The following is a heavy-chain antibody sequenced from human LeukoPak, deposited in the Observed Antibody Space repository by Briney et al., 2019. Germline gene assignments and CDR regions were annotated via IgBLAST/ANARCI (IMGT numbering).Heavy chain of an antibody. CDR3: SVMHRYYDGSGYWVQ. J-gene: IGHJ4*02. D-gene: IGHD3-22*01. CDR1: GFAFDEYS. Sequence: GGSLRLSCAASGFAFDEYSMQWVRQAPGKGLEWVSVIEWNGGRTYADSVKGRFTISRDNPRNTLYMEMNSLRAEDTAVYYCSVMHRYYDGSGYWVQWGQGTLVTVSS. CDR2: IEWNGGRT. V-gene: IGHV3-20*04.